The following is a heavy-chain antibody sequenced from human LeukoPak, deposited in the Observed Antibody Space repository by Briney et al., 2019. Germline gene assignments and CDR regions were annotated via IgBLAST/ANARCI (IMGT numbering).Heavy chain of an antibody. J-gene: IGHJ3*02. D-gene: IGHD3-22*01. CDR3: VRDHHRRLYDSQARDTFDI. Sequence: GGSPRLSCAATGFTLSSYAMHWVRQAPGKGLEWVAVISYDGTNKYYADSVKGRFTISRDNAKNSLYLQMNSLRAEDTAVYYCVRDHHRRLYDSQARDTFDIWGQGTMVTVSS. CDR1: GFTLSSYA. CDR2: ISYDGTNK. V-gene: IGHV3-30*04.